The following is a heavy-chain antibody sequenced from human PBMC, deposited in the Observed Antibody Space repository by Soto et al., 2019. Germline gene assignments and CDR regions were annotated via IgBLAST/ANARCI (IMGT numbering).Heavy chain of an antibody. CDR1: GYTFTDHY. CDR2: IGPESGAT. J-gene: IGHJ4*02. CDR3: GRGRSGKIAVFY. D-gene: IGHD6-19*01. V-gene: IGHV1-2*02. Sequence: ASVKVSCKASGYTFTDHYIHWVRQAPEQGPEWMGEIGPESGATRDAQKFQGRVTMTRDMSITKVYMHLNNLSPDDTAVYYCGRGRSGKIAVFYWRQGTPVSVSS.